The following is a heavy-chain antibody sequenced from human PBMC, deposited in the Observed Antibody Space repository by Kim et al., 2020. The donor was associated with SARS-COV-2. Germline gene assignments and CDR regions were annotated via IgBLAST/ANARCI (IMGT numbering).Heavy chain of an antibody. V-gene: IGHV6-1*01. J-gene: IGHJ6*02. CDR3: ARDTEFCSSSSCYSYYYYGMDV. CDR2: TYYRSKWYN. CDR1: GDSVSSNSAA. Sequence: SQTLSLTCAISGDSVSSNSAAWNWIRQSPSRGLEWLGRTYYRSKWYNDYAVSVKSRITINPDTSKNQFSLQLNSVTPEDTAVYYCARDTEFCSSSSCYSYYYYGMDVWGQGTTVTVSS. D-gene: IGHD2-2*02.